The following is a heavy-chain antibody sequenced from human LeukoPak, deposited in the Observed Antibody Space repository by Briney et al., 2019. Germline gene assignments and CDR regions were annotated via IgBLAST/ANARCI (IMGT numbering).Heavy chain of an antibody. J-gene: IGHJ4*02. Sequence: ASVKVSCKASGYTFTSYGISWVRQAPGQGLEWMGWISAYNGNTNYAQKLQGRVTMTTDTSTSTAYMELRSLRSDDTAVYYCARAWGYYDSSGYGLDYWGQGTLVTVSS. V-gene: IGHV1-18*01. CDR2: ISAYNGNT. CDR1: GYTFTSYG. CDR3: ARAWGYYDSSGYGLDY. D-gene: IGHD3-22*01.